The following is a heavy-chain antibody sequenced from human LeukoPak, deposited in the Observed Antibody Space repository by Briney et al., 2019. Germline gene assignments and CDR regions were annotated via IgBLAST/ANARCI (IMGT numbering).Heavy chain of an antibody. D-gene: IGHD2-15*01. J-gene: IGHJ6*03. CDR1: GGSFRGYY. V-gene: IGHV4-34*01. CDR3: ARGYCSGGSCSTPGPMDV. CDR2: IIHSGST. Sequence: SETLSLTYAVYGGSFRGYYWSWIRQPPGKGREWGGEIIHSGSTNYNPSLKSRVTISVDTSKNQFSLKLSSVTAADTAVYYCARGYCSGGSCSTPGPMDVWGKGTTVTVSS.